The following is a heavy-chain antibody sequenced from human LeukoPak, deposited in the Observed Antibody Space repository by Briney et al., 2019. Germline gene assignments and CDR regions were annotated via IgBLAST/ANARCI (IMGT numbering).Heavy chain of an antibody. V-gene: IGHV1-18*01. CDR1: GYTFTSYG. CDR3: AREGGEYYGSFYFDY. D-gene: IGHD3-10*01. Sequence: ASVKVSCKASGYTFTSYGISWVRQAPGQGLEWMGWISAYNGNTNYAQKLQGKVTMTTDTSTSTAYMELRSLRSDDTAVYYCAREGGEYYGSFYFDYWGQGTLVTVSS. J-gene: IGHJ4*02. CDR2: ISAYNGNT.